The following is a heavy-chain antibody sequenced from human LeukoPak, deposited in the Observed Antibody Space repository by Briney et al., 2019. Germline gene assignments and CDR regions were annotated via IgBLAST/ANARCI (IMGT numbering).Heavy chain of an antibody. J-gene: IGHJ4*02. CDR2: INHSGST. Sequence: SETLSLTCAVYGGSFSGYYWSWIRQPPGKGLEWIGEINHSGSTNYSPSLKSRVTISVDTSKNQFSLKLSSVTAADTAVYYCARGLIAAAGTCLDYWGQGTLVTVSS. CDR3: ARGLIAAAGTCLDY. D-gene: IGHD6-13*01. V-gene: IGHV4-34*01. CDR1: GGSFSGYY.